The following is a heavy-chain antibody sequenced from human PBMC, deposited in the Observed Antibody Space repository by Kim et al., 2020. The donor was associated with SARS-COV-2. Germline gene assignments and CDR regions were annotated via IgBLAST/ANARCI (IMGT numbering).Heavy chain of an antibody. V-gene: IGHV4-34*01. Sequence: SETLSLTCAVYGGSFSGYYWSWIRQSPGKGLEWIGEINHSGRTKYTPSPKSRVTISVDTSKNQFSLKLNSVTAADTAVSYCARVVFRFLEWLPGYNWFDP. CDR3: ARVVFRFLEWLPGYNWFDP. CDR1: GGSFSGYY. CDR2: INHSGRT. D-gene: IGHD3-3*01. J-gene: IGHJ5*02.